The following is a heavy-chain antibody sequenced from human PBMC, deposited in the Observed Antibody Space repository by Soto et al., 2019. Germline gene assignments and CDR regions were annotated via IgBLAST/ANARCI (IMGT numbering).Heavy chain of an antibody. CDR2: IKQDGSQK. CDR1: GFIFSNSW. Sequence: VQLVESGGGLVQPGGSLRLSCAASGFIFSNSWMSWVRQAPGKGLEWVANIKQDGSQKYYVDSVKGRFTISRDNAKNSLYLQMNSLRAEDTAVYYCAKPQVDCSSTTCYSDYYYYYGMDVWGQGTTVTVSS. J-gene: IGHJ6*02. V-gene: IGHV3-7*03. CDR3: AKPQVDCSSTTCYSDYYYYYGMDV. D-gene: IGHD2-2*01.